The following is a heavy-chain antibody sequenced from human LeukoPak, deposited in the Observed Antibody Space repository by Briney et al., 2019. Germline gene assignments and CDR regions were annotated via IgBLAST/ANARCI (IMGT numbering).Heavy chain of an antibody. J-gene: IGHJ4*02. V-gene: IGHV3-9*01. CDR3: ARDRGSSGWYEFDY. CDR2: ISWNSGSI. D-gene: IGHD6-19*01. CDR1: GFTFDSYA. Sequence: GGSLRLSCAVSGFTFDSYAMHWVRQDPGKGLEWVSGISWNSGSIGYVDSVKGRFTISRDNAKNSLYLQMNSLRAEDTAVYYCARDRGSSGWYEFDYWGQGTLVTVSS.